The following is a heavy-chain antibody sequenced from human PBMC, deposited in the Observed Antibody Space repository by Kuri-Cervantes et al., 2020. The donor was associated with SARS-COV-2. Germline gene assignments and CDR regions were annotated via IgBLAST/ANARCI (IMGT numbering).Heavy chain of an antibody. D-gene: IGHD1-26*01. CDR3: AREGVGAHKGYYMDV. CDR1: GYTFTSYG. CDR2: ISAYNGNT. J-gene: IGHJ6*03. Sequence: ASVKVSCKASGYTFTSYGISWVRQAPGQGLEWMGWISAYNGNTSYAQKLQGRVTMTTDTSTSTAYMELRSLRSDDTAVYYCAREGVGAHKGYYMDVWGKGTTVTVSS. V-gene: IGHV1-18*01.